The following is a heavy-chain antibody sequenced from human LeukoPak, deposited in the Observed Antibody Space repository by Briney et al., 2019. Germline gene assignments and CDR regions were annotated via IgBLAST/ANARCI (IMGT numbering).Heavy chain of an antibody. CDR1: GYTFTSYG. V-gene: IGHV1-18*01. J-gene: IGHJ6*03. CDR2: ISAYNGNT. D-gene: IGHD3-3*01. CDR3: ARDAILTFFGVVIIPPYYYYMDF. Sequence: ASVKVSCKASGYTFTSYGISWVRQAPGQGLEWMGWISAYNGNTNYAQKLQGRVTMTTDTSTSTAYMELRSLRSDDTAVYYCARDAILTFFGVVIIPPYYYYMDFGGKGTTVTVSS.